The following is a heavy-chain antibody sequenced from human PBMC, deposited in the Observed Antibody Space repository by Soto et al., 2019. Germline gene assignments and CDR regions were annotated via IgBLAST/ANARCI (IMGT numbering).Heavy chain of an antibody. J-gene: IGHJ4*02. CDR2: ISSSGSTI. V-gene: IGHV3-48*03. Sequence: LRLSCAASGFTFSSYEMNWVRQAPGKGLEWVSYISSSGSTIYYADSVKGRFTISRDNSKNSLYLQMNSLRAEDTAVYYCARGPRGYYYDSSGYQKGDYWGQGTLVT. CDR3: ARGPRGYYYDSSGYQKGDY. D-gene: IGHD3-22*01. CDR1: GFTFSSYE.